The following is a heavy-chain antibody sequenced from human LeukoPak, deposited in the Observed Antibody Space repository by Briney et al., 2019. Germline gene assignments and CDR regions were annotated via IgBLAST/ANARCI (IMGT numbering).Heavy chain of an antibody. V-gene: IGHV3-7*04. CDR1: GFTFSSYW. CDR2: IKQDGSEK. Sequence: PGGSLRLSCAASGFTFSSYWMSWVRQAPGKGLEWVANIKQDGSEKYYVDSVKGRFTISGDNAKNSLYLQMNSLRAEDTAVYYCARGPNWNDDYYFDYWGQGTLVTVSS. D-gene: IGHD1-1*01. J-gene: IGHJ4*02. CDR3: ARGPNWNDDYYFDY.